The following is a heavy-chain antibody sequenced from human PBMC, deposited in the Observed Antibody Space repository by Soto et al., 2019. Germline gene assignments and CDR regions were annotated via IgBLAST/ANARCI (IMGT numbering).Heavy chain of an antibody. J-gene: IGHJ5*02. Sequence: SVKVSCKASGGTFSSYAISWVRQAPGQGLEWMGGIIPIFGTANYAQKFQGKVTIAADESTSTAYMELSSLRSEDTAVYYCARDGPNCSGVSCYRGYNWFDPWGQGTLVTVLL. CDR1: GGTFSSYA. D-gene: IGHD2-15*01. V-gene: IGHV1-69*13. CDR3: ARDGPNCSGVSCYRGYNWFDP. CDR2: IIPIFGTA.